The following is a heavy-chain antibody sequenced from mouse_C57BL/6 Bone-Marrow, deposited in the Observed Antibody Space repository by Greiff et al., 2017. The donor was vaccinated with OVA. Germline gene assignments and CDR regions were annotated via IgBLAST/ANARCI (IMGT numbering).Heavy chain of an antibody. CDR1: GFTFSSYG. Sequence: EVNLVESGGDLVKPGGSLKLSCAASGFTFSSYGMSWVRQTPDQRLEWVATISSGGSYTYYPDSVKGRFTISRDNAKNTLYLQMSSLKSEDTAMYYCARRGDRYWYFDVWGTGTTVTVSS. CDR3: ARRGDRYWYFDV. V-gene: IGHV5-6*02. J-gene: IGHJ1*03. CDR2: ISSGGSYT.